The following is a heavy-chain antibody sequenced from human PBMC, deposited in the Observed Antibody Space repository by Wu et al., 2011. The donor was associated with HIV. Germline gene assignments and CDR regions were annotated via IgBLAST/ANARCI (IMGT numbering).Heavy chain of an antibody. D-gene: IGHD3-10*01. V-gene: IGHV1-46*01. J-gene: IGHJ5*02. CDR1: GYTFTSNY. CDR2: INPSGGRT. Sequence: QVQLVQSGAEVKKPGTSVKVSCKASGYTFTSNYIYWVRQAPGQGPEWMGVINPSGGRTRYAQKFQGRVTMTRDTSTNTVYMELSSLRSEDTAIYYCARDPTADPFDPYGSGRYGWFDPWGQGTLVTVSS. CDR3: ARDPTADPFDPYGSGRYGWFDP.